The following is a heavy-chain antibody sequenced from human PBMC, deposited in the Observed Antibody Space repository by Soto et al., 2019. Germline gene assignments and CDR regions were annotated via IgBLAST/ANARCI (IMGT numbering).Heavy chain of an antibody. Sequence: GGSLRLSCAASGFTFDDYAMHWVRQAPGKGLEWVSGISWNSGSIGYADSVKGRFTISRDNAKNSLYLQMNSLRAEDTALYYCAKDSQNYYGSGSSWFDPWGQGTLVTVSS. V-gene: IGHV3-9*01. D-gene: IGHD3-10*01. CDR1: GFTFDDYA. J-gene: IGHJ5*02. CDR2: ISWNSGSI. CDR3: AKDSQNYYGSGSSWFDP.